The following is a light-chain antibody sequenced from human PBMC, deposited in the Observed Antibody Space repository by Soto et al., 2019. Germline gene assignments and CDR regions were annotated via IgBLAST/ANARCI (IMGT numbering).Light chain of an antibody. Sequence: VIWMTQSPSLLSASPGDRVTIDCRMSQGIATYLAWYQQKPGKAPLLLIYGASTLQSGVPARFGGSGTGTNFTLTITGLQSEDFATYYCQQYYTFPWTFGQGTKVDI. V-gene: IGKV1D-8*01. CDR1: QGIATY. J-gene: IGKJ1*01. CDR2: GAS. CDR3: QQYYTFPWT.